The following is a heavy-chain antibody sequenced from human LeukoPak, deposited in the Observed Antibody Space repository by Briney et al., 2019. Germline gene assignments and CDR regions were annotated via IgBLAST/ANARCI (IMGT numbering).Heavy chain of an antibody. D-gene: IGHD4-23*01. CDR3: ARATPQWDY. V-gene: IGHV4-39*07. J-gene: IGHJ4*02. CDR1: GGSISSSSYY. CDR2: IYYSGST. Sequence: SETLSLTCTVSGGSISSSSYYWGWIRQPPGKGLEWIGSIYYSGSTYYNPSLKSRVTISVDTSKNQFSLKLSSETAADTAVYYCARATPQWDYWGQGTLVTVSS.